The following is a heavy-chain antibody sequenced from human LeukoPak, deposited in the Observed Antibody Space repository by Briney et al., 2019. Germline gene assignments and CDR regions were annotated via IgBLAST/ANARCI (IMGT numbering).Heavy chain of an antibody. J-gene: IGHJ4*02. CDR3: ARDSYDSSGGSYYFDY. V-gene: IGHV3-21*01. CDR2: ISSSSSYI. CDR1: GFTFSSYS. D-gene: IGHD3-22*01. Sequence: PGGPLRLSCAASGFTFSSYSMNWVRQAPGKGLEWVSSISSSSSYIYYADSVKGRFTISRDNAKNSLYLQMNSLRAEDTAVYYCARDSYDSSGGSYYFDYWGQGTLVTVSS.